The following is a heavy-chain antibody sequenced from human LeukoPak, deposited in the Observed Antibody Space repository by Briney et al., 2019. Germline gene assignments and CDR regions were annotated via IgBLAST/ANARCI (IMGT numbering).Heavy chain of an antibody. Sequence: ASVKVSCKASGYTFTSYDINWVRQATGQGLEWMGWMNPNSGNTGYAQKFQGRVTMTRNTSISTAYMGLSSLRSEDTAVYYCATAAGYCSGGSCYNYFDYWGQGTLVTVSS. D-gene: IGHD2-15*01. J-gene: IGHJ4*02. V-gene: IGHV1-8*01. CDR3: ATAAGYCSGGSCYNYFDY. CDR2: MNPNSGNT. CDR1: GYTFTSYD.